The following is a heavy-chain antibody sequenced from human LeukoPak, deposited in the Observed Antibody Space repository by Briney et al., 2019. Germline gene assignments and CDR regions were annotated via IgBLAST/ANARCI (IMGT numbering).Heavy chain of an antibody. Sequence: GRSLRLSCAASGFVFRNYAMHWVRQAPGKGLEWVAVISYDGSNKYYADSVKGRFTISRDNSKNTLYLQMNSLRAEDTAVYYCAREDYGKYHFDYWGQGTLVTVSS. CDR2: ISYDGSNK. D-gene: IGHD4-11*01. CDR1: GFVFRNYA. CDR3: AREDYGKYHFDY. J-gene: IGHJ4*02. V-gene: IGHV3-30-3*01.